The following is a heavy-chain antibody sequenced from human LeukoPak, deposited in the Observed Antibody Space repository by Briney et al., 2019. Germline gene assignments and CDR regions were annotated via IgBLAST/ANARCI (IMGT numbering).Heavy chain of an antibody. V-gene: IGHV4-39*01. CDR1: GGSISRSSYY. J-gene: IGHJ4*02. Sequence: SETLSLTCTVSGGSISRSSYYWGWIRQPPGKGLEWIGSIYYSGSTYYNPSLKSRVTISVDTSKNQFSLKLSSVTAADTAVYYCARHHKTQWLVMGTDFDYWGQGTLVTVSS. CDR2: IYYSGST. D-gene: IGHD6-19*01. CDR3: ARHHKTQWLVMGTDFDY.